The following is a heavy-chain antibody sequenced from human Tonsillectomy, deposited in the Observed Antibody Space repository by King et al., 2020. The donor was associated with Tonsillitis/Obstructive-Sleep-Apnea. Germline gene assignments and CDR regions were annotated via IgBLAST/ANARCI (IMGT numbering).Heavy chain of an antibody. D-gene: IGHD3-10*01. CDR2: IDPSDSYT. Sequence: VQLVESGAEVKKPGESLRISCKGSGYRFTNYWISWVRQMPGKGLEWMGKIDPSDSYTDYSPSFQGHVTNSADKAISTAYLQVSSLKASDTAMYYCARGIIILQSAFAVWGQGTMVTVSS. CDR3: ARGIIILQSAFAV. J-gene: IGHJ3*01. V-gene: IGHV5-10-1*01. CDR1: GYRFTNYW.